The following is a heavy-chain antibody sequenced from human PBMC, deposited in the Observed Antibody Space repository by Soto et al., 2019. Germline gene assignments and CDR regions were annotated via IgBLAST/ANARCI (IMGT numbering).Heavy chain of an antibody. CDR3: ARDISHYYDSSGYWPAPYYYGMDV. V-gene: IGHV3-11*06. J-gene: IGHJ6*02. CDR1: GFTFSDYY. Sequence: GGSLRLSCAASGFTFSDYYMSWIRQAPGKGLEWVLYISSSSSYTNYADSVKGRFTISRDNAKNSLYLQMNSLRAEDTAVYYCARDISHYYDSSGYWPAPYYYGMDVWGQGTTVTVSS. D-gene: IGHD3-22*01. CDR2: ISSSSSYT.